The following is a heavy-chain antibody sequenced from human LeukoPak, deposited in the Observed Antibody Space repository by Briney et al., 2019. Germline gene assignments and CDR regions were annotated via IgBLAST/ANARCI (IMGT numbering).Heavy chain of an antibody. Sequence: SSQTLSLTCTVSGGSISSGGYYWTWIRQHPGKGLEWIGYIYYSGTTYYNPSLESRVTISVDTSKNQFSLKLSSVTAADTAVYYCVRNSNDYSYFDYWGQGTLVTVSA. D-gene: IGHD3-22*01. J-gene: IGHJ4*02. V-gene: IGHV4-31*03. CDR1: GGSISSGGYY. CDR2: IYYSGTT. CDR3: VRNSNDYSYFDY.